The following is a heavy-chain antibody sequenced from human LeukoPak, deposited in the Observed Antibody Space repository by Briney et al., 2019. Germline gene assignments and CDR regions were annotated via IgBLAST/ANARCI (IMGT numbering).Heavy chain of an antibody. Sequence: SETLSLTCTVSGGSISSYYWSWIRQPPGKGLKWIGYIYYSGSTNYNPSLKSRVTISVDTSKNQFSLKLSSVTAADTAVYYCARHPYYYDSSGLNWFDPWGQGTLVTVSS. D-gene: IGHD3-22*01. CDR3: ARHPYYYDSSGLNWFDP. CDR1: GGSISSYY. CDR2: IYYSGST. V-gene: IGHV4-59*08. J-gene: IGHJ5*02.